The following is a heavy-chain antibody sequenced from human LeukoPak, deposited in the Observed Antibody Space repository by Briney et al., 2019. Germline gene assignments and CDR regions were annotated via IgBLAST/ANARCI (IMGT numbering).Heavy chain of an antibody. CDR3: AELGITMIGGV. CDR2: IKQDGSEK. CDR1: GFTFSSYW. D-gene: IGHD3-10*02. V-gene: IGHV3-7*01. J-gene: IGHJ6*04. Sequence: GGSLRLACAASGFTFSSYWMSWVRQAPGKGLEWVANIKQDGSEKYYVDSVKGRFTISRDNAKNSLYLQMNSLRAEDTAVYYCAELGITMIGGVWGKGTTATISS.